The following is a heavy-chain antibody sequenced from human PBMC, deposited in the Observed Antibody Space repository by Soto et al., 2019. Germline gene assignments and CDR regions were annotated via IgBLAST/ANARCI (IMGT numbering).Heavy chain of an antibody. CDR1: GGSISSGDYY. J-gene: IGHJ6*02. CDR2: IYYSGST. CDR3: ARHLAAADSGYYGMDV. D-gene: IGHD6-13*01. Sequence: TLSLTCTVSGGSISSGDYYWSWIRQPPGKGLEWIGYIYYSGSTYYNPSLKSRVTISVDTSKNQFSLKLSSVTAADTAVYYCARHLAAADSGYYGMDVWGQGTTVTVSS. V-gene: IGHV4-30-4*01.